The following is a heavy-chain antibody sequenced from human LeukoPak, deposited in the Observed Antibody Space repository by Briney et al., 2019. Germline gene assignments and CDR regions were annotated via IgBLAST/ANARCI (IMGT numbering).Heavy chain of an antibody. Sequence: GGSLRLSCAASGFTFSSYAMHWVRQAPGKGLEWVAVISYDGSNKYYADSVKGRFTISRDNAKNSLYLQMNSLRAEDTAVYYCARDLTRIVVVPAAISWFDPWGQGTLVTVSS. CDR1: GFTFSSYA. J-gene: IGHJ5*02. D-gene: IGHD2-2*01. CDR2: ISYDGSNK. V-gene: IGHV3-30-3*01. CDR3: ARDLTRIVVVPAAISWFDP.